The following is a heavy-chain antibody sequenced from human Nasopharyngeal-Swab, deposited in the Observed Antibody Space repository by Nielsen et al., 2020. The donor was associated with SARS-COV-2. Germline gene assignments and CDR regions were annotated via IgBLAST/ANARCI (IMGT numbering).Heavy chain of an antibody. CDR2: ISWNSGTI. J-gene: IGHJ4*02. V-gene: IGHV3-9*01. CDR3: AKSHRPYTSGWYFDY. Sequence: GGSLRLSCAASGFSFDDYGMHWVRQGPGRGLEWVAGISWNSGTINYADSVKGRFTISRDNAMTSLYLQMNSLRPDDPALYYCAKSHRPYTSGWYFDYWGQGTLVTVSS. CDR1: GFSFDDYG. D-gene: IGHD6-19*01.